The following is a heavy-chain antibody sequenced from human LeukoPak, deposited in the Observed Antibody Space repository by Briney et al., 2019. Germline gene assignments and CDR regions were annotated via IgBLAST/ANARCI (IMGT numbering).Heavy chain of an antibody. CDR1: GFTFSSYW. J-gene: IGHJ4*02. D-gene: IGHD3-10*01. CDR2: IKQDGSEK. CDR3: ARLLVRGVIRYFDY. V-gene: IGHV3-7*01. Sequence: AGGSLRLSCAASGFTFSSYWMSWVRQAPGKGLEWVANIKQDGSEKYYVDSVKGRFTISRDNAKNSLYLQMNSLRAEDTAVYYCARLLVRGVIRYFDYWGQGTLVTVSS.